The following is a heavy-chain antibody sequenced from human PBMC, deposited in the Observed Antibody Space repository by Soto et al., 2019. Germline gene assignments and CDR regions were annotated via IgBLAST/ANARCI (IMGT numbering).Heavy chain of an antibody. V-gene: IGHV3-74*01. Sequence: PGGSLGLSCAASGFSFSSYWMQWVRQAPGKGLVWVSRINSDGSSTSYADSVKGRFTISRDNAKNTLYLQMNSLRAEDTAVYYCARVISSSWYNWFDPWGQGTLVTVSS. CDR1: GFSFSSYW. D-gene: IGHD6-13*01. CDR2: INSDGSST. CDR3: ARVISSSWYNWFDP. J-gene: IGHJ5*02.